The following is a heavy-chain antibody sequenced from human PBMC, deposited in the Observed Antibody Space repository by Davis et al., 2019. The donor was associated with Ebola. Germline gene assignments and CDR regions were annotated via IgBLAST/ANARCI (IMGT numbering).Heavy chain of an antibody. CDR1: GGSISSYY. CDR2: IYYSGST. V-gene: IGHV4-59*01. Sequence: PSETLSLTCTVSGGSISSYYWSWIRQPPGKGLEWIGYIYYSGSTNYNPSLKSRVTISVDTSKNQFSLKLSSVTAADTAVYYCARVDTSADYYYYYMDVWGKGTTVTVSS. CDR3: ARVDTSADYYYYYMDV. D-gene: IGHD2-2*01. J-gene: IGHJ6*03.